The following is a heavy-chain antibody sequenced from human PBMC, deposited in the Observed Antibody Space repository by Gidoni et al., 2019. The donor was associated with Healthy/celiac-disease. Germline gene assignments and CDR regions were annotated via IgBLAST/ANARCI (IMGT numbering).Heavy chain of an antibody. J-gene: IGHJ4*02. D-gene: IGHD5-12*01. V-gene: IGHV3-13*01. Sequence: EVQLVESGGGLVQPGGSLRLSCAASGFTFSSYDMHWVRQATGKGLEWVSAIGTAGDTYYPGSVKGRFTISRENAKNSLSLQMNSLRAEDTAVYYCARGLLGATDNLYWGQGTLVTVSS. CDR3: ARGLLGATDNLY. CDR2: IGTAGDT. CDR1: GFTFSSYD.